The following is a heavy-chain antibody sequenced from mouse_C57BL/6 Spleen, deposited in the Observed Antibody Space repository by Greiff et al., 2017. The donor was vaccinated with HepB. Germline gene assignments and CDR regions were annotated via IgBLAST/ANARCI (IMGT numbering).Heavy chain of an antibody. J-gene: IGHJ2*01. D-gene: IGHD2-3*01. CDR1: GYAFSSYW. V-gene: IGHV1-80*01. CDR2: IYPGDGDT. CDR3: ARRAYDGYYGFDY. Sequence: VQLVESGAELVKPGASVKISCKASGYAFSSYWMNWVKQRPGKGLEWIGQIYPGDGDTNYNGKFKGKATLTADKSSSTAYMQLSSLTSEDSAVYFCARRAYDGYYGFDYWGQGTTLTVSS.